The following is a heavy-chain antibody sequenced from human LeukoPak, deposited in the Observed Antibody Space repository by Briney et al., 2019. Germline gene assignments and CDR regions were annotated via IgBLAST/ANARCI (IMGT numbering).Heavy chain of an antibody. CDR2: IKEDGSSK. CDR1: GFTFGTFW. J-gene: IGHJ5*02. Sequence: GGSLRLSCAASGFTFGTFWMSWVRQAPGKGLEWVANIKEDGSSKNYVDSVKGRFTISRDNARNSLHLQMNSLRAEDTAVYYCAREILGAATALDLWGQGTLVTVSS. CDR3: AREILGAATALDL. V-gene: IGHV3-7*04. D-gene: IGHD1-26*01.